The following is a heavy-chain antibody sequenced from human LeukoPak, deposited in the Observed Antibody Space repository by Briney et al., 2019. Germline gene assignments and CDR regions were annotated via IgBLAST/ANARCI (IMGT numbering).Heavy chain of an antibody. J-gene: IGHJ4*02. CDR2: ISYDGNNK. CDR3: AKRGGTDAIEGYSSSWYLYY. V-gene: IGHV3-30*18. D-gene: IGHD6-13*01. CDR1: GFTFTGFG. Sequence: QSGRSLRLSCAASGFTFTGFGMDWVRQAPGKGLEWVAVISYDGNNKYYADSVQGRFTISRDNSKNTLYLQMNSLRAEDTAVYYCAKRGGTDAIEGYSSSWYLYYWGQGTLVTVSS.